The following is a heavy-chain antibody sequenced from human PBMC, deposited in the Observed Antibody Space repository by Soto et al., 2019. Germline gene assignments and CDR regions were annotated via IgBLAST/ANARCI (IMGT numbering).Heavy chain of an antibody. CDR1: GFTFSSYA. V-gene: IGHV3-30-3*01. CDR2: ISYDGSNK. Sequence: GGSLRLSSAASGFTFSSYAMHWVRQAPGKGLEWVAVISYDGSNKYYADSVKGRFTISRDNSKNTLYLQMNSLRAEDTAVYYCAREIIPPGGYSGYDSLYFDYWGQGTLVTVSS. CDR3: AREIIPPGGYSGYDSLYFDY. J-gene: IGHJ4*02. D-gene: IGHD5-12*01.